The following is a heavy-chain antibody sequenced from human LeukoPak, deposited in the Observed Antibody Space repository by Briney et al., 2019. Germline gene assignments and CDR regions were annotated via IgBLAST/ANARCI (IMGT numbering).Heavy chain of an antibody. D-gene: IGHD2-8*01. CDR3: ARESPDVPMVYATYYMDV. V-gene: IGHV1-18*01. CDR1: GYTFTSYG. J-gene: IGHJ6*03. CDR2: ISAYNGNT. Sequence: ASVKVSCKASGYTFTSYGISWVRQAPGQGLEWMGWISAYNGNTNYAQKLQGRVTMTTDTSTSTAYMELRSLRSDDTAVYYCARESPDVPMVYATYYMDVWGKGTTVTVSS.